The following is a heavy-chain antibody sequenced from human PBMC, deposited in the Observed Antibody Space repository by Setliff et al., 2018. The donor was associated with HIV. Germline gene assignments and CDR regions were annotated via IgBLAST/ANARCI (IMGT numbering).Heavy chain of an antibody. CDR1: GVSISNYY. D-gene: IGHD3-10*01. CDR2: IYGSGRT. Sequence: PSETLSLTCTVSGVSISNYYWSWIRQRPGTGLEWLGYIYGSGRTFYNPSLKSRVAISADTSKGQFSLRLSYVTAADTAVYYCVRQGPGSSPPHFGDWGEGTLVT. J-gene: IGHJ4*02. CDR3: VRQGPGSSPPHFGD. V-gene: IGHV4-59*08.